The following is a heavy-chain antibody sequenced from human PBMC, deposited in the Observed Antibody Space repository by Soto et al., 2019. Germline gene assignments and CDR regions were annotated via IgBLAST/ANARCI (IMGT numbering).Heavy chain of an antibody. J-gene: IGHJ4*02. D-gene: IGHD6-19*01. CDR2: IYYSGST. CDR1: GGPISSYY. Sequence: PSETLSLTCTISGGPISSYYWSWIRQPPGKGLEWIGYIYYSGSTNYNPSLKSRVTISVDTSKNEFSLKLSSVTAADTAVYYCARFSGWYSAFDYWGQGAPVTVSS. V-gene: IGHV4-59*01. CDR3: ARFSGWYSAFDY.